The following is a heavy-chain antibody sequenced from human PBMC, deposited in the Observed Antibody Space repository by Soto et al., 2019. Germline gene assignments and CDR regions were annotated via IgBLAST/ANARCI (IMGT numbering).Heavy chain of an antibody. D-gene: IGHD1-26*01. CDR2: SGNAGST. V-gene: IGHV3-23*01. CDR3: AKPFVGANYYFDY. CDR1: GFTFNNFA. Sequence: PGGSLRLSCAASGFTFNNFAMSWVRQAPGKGLEWVSSGNAGSTFYADSVKGRFTISRDNSKNTLYLEMNSLRAEDTAIYYCAKPFVGANYYFDYWGQGALVTVSS. J-gene: IGHJ4*02.